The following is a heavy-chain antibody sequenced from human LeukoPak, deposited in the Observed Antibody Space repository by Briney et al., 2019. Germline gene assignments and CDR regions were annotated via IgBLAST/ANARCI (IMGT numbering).Heavy chain of an antibody. CDR1: GFTVSSNY. CDR2: IYSGGST. Sequence: GGSLRLSCVASGFTVSSNYMSWVRQAPGKGLEWVSVIYSGGSTYYADSVKGRFTISRDNSKNTLYLQMNSLRAEDTAVYYCAKALQLGYIGDFDYWGQGTLVTVSS. CDR3: AKALQLGYIGDFDY. D-gene: IGHD1-1*01. J-gene: IGHJ4*02. V-gene: IGHV3-53*01.